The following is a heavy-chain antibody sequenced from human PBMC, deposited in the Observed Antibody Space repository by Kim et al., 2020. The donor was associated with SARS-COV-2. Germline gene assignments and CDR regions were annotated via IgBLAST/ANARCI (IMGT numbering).Heavy chain of an antibody. Sequence: KNAQKFQGRVTITRDTSASTAYMELSGLRSEDTAVYYCAMVLEMATPDYWGQGTLVTVSS. J-gene: IGHJ4*02. V-gene: IGHV1-3*01. D-gene: IGHD5-12*01. CDR3: AMVLEMATPDY.